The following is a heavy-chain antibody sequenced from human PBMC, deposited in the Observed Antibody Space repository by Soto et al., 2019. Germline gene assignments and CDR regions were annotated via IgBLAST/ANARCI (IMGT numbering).Heavy chain of an antibody. CDR3: AKDFHKWELLGILWD. J-gene: IGHJ4*02. CDR2: IRGSGGST. D-gene: IGHD1-26*01. CDR1: GFTFSSDA. V-gene: IGHV3-23*01. Sequence: EVQLLESGGGLVQPGGSLRLSCAASGFTFSSDAMSWVRQAPGKGLEWVSVIRGSGGSTYYADSVKGRFTISRDNSKNSLDLQMNSLRAEDTAVYYCAKDFHKWELLGILWDWGQGTLVTVSS.